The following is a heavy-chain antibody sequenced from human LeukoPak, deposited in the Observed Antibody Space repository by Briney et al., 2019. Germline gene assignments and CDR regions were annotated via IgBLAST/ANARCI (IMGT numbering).Heavy chain of an antibody. CDR2: IYHSGRS. CDR3: ARYTALSGWLPTFDY. CDR1: GYSIANNYY. J-gene: IGHJ4*02. D-gene: IGHD6-19*01. Sequence: IPSETLSLTCTVSGYSIANNYYSAWVRKPPGQGLEWIARIYHSGRSYYNPALKRRVTVSVDPSNNHLSVKLKSVTAADAAVYYCARYTALSGWLPTFDYWGQGTLVTVSS. V-gene: IGHV4-38-2*02.